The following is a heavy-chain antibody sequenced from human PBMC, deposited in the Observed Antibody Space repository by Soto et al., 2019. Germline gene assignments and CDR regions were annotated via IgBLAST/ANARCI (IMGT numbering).Heavy chain of an antibody. J-gene: IGHJ5*02. D-gene: IGHD1-26*01. CDR3: ARDGSPAVHARWFDP. V-gene: IGHV3-30-3*01. CDR1: GFTFSSYS. Sequence: PGGSLRLSGSVSGFTFSSYSIHWFRQAPCKGLEWVAVMSYDRVNKFYGDTVKGRFTVSRDNSKGTMYLQMNNLRFEDTATYYCARDGSPAVHARWFDPCGQGTVLAFFS. CDR2: MSYDRVNK.